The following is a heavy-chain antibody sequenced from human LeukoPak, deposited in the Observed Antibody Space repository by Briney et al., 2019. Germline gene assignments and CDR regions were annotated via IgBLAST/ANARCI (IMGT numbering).Heavy chain of an antibody. V-gene: IGHV4-4*09. CDR3: ARHVVPAAIFEGWFDP. J-gene: IGHJ5*02. Sequence: SETLSLTCTVSGGSISSYYWSWIRQPPGKGLEWIGYIYTSGSTNYNPSLKSRVTISVDTSKNQFSLKLSSVTAADTAVYYCARHVVPAAIFEGWFDPWGQGTLVTVSS. D-gene: IGHD2-2*02. CDR2: IYTSGST. CDR1: GGSISSYY.